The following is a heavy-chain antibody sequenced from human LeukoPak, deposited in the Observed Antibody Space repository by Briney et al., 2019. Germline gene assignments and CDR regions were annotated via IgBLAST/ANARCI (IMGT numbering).Heavy chain of an antibody. CDR2: LSTDGSDT. CDR1: GFTFDDYA. CDR3: ARSYGIIVYDY. D-gene: IGHD5/OR15-5a*01. V-gene: IGHV3-74*01. Sequence: GGSLRLSCAASGFTFDDYAMHWVRQAPGKGLEWVSRLSTDGSDTNYADSVKGRFTISRDNAKNTLYLQMNSLRAEDTAVYYCARSYGIIVYDYWGQGTLVTVSS. J-gene: IGHJ4*02.